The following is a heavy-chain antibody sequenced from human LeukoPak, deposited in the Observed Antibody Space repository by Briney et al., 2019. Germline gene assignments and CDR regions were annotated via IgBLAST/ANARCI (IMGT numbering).Heavy chain of an antibody. V-gene: IGHV4-61*02. CDR1: GDSIRSGSFH. CDR3: AKSWGYAANSLHIQH. D-gene: IGHD4-23*01. J-gene: IGHJ1*01. CDR2: IYITGST. Sequence: PSQTLSLTCSVSGDSIRSGSFHWNWIRQPAGKGLEWNGRIYITGSTDYNPSLKSRVTMSVDTSNNQFSLKLTSVTAADPAVYYCAKSWGYAANSLHIQHWGQGARVIVSA.